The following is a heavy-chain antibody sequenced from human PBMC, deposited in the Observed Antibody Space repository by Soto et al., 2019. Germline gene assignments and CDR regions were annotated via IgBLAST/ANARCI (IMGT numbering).Heavy chain of an antibody. J-gene: IGHJ6*02. CDR1: GFTFSSYG. CDR3: ARGPRLGELYYYYGMDV. Sequence: VGSLRLSCAASGFTFSSYGMHWVRQAPGKGLEWVAVIWYDGSNKYYADSVKGRFTISRDNSKNTLYLQMNSLRAEDTAVYYCARGPRLGELYYYYGMDVWGQGTTVTVSS. CDR2: IWYDGSNK. D-gene: IGHD3-10*01. V-gene: IGHV3-33*01.